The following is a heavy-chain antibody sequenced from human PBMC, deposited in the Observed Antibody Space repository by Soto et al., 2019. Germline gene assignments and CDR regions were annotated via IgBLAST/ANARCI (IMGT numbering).Heavy chain of an antibody. V-gene: IGHV4-59*01. Sequence: QVQLQESGPGLVKPSETLSLTCTVSGGSISSFYWSWIRQPPGQGLEWIGYIYFSGSTDYNPSLKRRXXFXVXXAKHQFPLKLSSVTAADTPVYYCARGRTGYTAFDYWGQGTLVTVSS. CDR1: GGSISSFY. CDR2: IYFSGST. CDR3: ARGRTGYTAFDY. J-gene: IGHJ4*02. D-gene: IGHD5-12*01.